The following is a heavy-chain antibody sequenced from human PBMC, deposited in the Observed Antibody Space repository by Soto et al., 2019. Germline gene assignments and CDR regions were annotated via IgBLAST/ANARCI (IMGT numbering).Heavy chain of an antibody. V-gene: IGHV3-21*06. J-gene: IGHJ4*02. CDR3: ARESEDLSSNLDY. CDR1: GFTFTRYS. Sequence: NPGGSLRLSCAASGFTFTRYSMNWVRQAPGKGLEWVASISSTTNYIYYGESLKGRLTISRDNAKNSMYLQTNTLRAEDTAVYYCARESEDLSSNLDYWGQGTLVTVSS. CDR2: ISSTTNYI.